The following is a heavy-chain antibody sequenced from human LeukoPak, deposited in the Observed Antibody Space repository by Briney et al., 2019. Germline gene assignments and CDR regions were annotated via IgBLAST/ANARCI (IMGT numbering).Heavy chain of an antibody. CDR3: ARAFGRYFDY. CDR2: ISSTTSSI. J-gene: IGHJ4*02. CDR1: GFTFSSYS. Sequence: GSLRLSCAASGFTFSSYSMNWVRQAPGKGLEWVSYISSTTSSIYYADSVKGRFTISRDNAKNSLFLQMNSLRAEDTAVYYCARAFGRYFDYWGQGTLVPVSS. D-gene: IGHD3-10*01. V-gene: IGHV3-48*01.